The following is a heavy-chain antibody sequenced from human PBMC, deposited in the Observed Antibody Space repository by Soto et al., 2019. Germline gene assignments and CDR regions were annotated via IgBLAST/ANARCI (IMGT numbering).Heavy chain of an antibody. J-gene: IGHJ4*02. CDR1: GDTFNFYS. V-gene: IGHV1-69*02. CDR2: VNPIVSMS. CDR3: ASSYGSGYRAFDY. D-gene: IGHD3-10*01. Sequence: QVQLVQSGAEVKRPGSSVKVSCKASGDTFNFYSINSVRQAPGLGLEWMGRVNPIVSMSNYAQKFQGRVTMTADKSTSTAYKELSSLRSEDTAIYYCASSYGSGYRAFDYWGQGALVTVSS.